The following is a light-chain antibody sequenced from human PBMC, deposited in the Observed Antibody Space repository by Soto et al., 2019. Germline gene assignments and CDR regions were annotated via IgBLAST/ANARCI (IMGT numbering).Light chain of an antibody. CDR2: GSS. J-gene: IGKJ4*01. CDR1: ENVGTN. CDR3: QQYNNWGLS. Sequence: IVLTLSPATLSVSPGERVTLSCRASENVGTNLAWYQQRPGQPPRLLIYGSSTRATGISATFSGSGSRTEFTLTISSLQSEDSAVYYCQQYNNWGLSFGGGTRVEIK. V-gene: IGKV3D-15*01.